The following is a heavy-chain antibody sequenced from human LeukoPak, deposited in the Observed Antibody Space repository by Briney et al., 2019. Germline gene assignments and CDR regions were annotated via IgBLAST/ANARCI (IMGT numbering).Heavy chain of an antibody. J-gene: IGHJ5*02. D-gene: IGHD2-21*02. V-gene: IGHV4-39*07. CDR3: ARALAYCGGDCYSLGWFDP. CDR1: GGSISSSSYY. CDR2: IYYSGST. Sequence: SETLSLTCTVSGGSISSSSYYWGWVRQPPGKGLEWIGSIYYSGSTYYNPSLKSRVTISVDTSKNQFSLKLSSVTAADTAVYYCARALAYCGGDCYSLGWFDPWGQGTLVTVSS.